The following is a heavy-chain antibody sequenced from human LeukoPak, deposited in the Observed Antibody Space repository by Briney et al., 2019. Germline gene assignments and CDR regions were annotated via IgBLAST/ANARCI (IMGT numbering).Heavy chain of an antibody. Sequence: PGGSLRLSCAASGFIFDDYGMSWVRQAPGKGLEWVSGINWNGGSTGYADSVKGRFTISRDNAKNSLYLQMNSLRAEDTALYYCARASLSGSYLYYYYYYMDVWGNGTTVTVSS. CDR2: INWNGGST. CDR3: ARASLSGSYLYYYYYYMDV. J-gene: IGHJ6*03. CDR1: GFIFDDYG. V-gene: IGHV3-20*04. D-gene: IGHD1-26*01.